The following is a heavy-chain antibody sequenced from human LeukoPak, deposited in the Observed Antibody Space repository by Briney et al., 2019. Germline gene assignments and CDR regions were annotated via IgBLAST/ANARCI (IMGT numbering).Heavy chain of an antibody. CDR3: ARAPGYSSTNNFFDY. CDR2: ISSSSTYI. Sequence: GGSLRLSCAASGFTFSSYIMNWVRQAPGKGLEWVSSISSSSTYIYYADSVKGRFTISRDDAKNSLYLQMNSLRAEDTAVYYCARAPGYSSTNNFFDYWGQGILVTVSS. D-gene: IGHD6-13*01. CDR1: GFTFSSYI. J-gene: IGHJ4*02. V-gene: IGHV3-21*01.